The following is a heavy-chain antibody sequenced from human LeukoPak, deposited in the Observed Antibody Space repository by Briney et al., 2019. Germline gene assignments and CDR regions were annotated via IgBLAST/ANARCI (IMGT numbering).Heavy chain of an antibody. J-gene: IGHJ6*02. V-gene: IGHV4-4*07. CDR3: ARSPLGSSGWYELYGMDV. Sequence: SQTLSLTCTVSGGSISSYYWSWIRQPAGKGLEWIGRIYTSGSTNYNPSLKSRVTMSVDTSKNQFSLKLSSVTAADTAVYYCARSPLGSSGWYELYGMDVWGQGTTVTVSS. CDR1: GGSISSYY. CDR2: IYTSGST. D-gene: IGHD6-19*01.